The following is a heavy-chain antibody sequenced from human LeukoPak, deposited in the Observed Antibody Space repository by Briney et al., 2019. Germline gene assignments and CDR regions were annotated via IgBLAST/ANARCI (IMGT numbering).Heavy chain of an antibody. V-gene: IGHV3-30*04. J-gene: IGHJ5*02. CDR1: RFTLSSYA. Sequence: PGRSLRLSCAASRFTLSSYAMHWVRQAPGKGLEWVAVISYDGSNKYYADSVKGRFTISRDNSKNTLVLQLNSLRAEDMNSLTSARQVYCSGASCYESNWFDPWGQGTLVTVSS. CDR2: ISYDGSNK. CDR3: ARQVYCSGASCYESNWFDP. D-gene: IGHD2-15*01.